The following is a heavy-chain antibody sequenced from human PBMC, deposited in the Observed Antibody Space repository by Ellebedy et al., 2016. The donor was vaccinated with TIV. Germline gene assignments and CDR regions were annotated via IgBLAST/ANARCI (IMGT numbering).Heavy chain of an antibody. Sequence: GESLKISCAASGFTLRTYATPWVRQAPGTGPERVALISDDGTEKYYADSVKGRFTISRDISKNTFYLQINRLRADETAVYFCAEEGGPSRGASGMDVWGQGTTVSVSS. CDR1: GFTLRTYA. J-gene: IGHJ6*02. CDR3: AEEGGPSRGASGMDV. CDR2: ISDDGTEK. D-gene: IGHD1-26*01. V-gene: IGHV3-30*18.